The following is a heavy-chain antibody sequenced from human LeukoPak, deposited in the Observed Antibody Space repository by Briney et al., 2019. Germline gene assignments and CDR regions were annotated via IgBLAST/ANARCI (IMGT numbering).Heavy chain of an antibody. Sequence: GESLKISCKGSGYSLTSYWIGWVRQMPGKGLEWMGNIFPGDSDTRYSPSFQGQVTISADKSISTAHLQWSSLKASDTAMYYCARQGWQQLVPYYFDYWGQGILVTVSS. CDR3: ARQGWQQLVPYYFDY. J-gene: IGHJ4*02. CDR1: GYSLTSYW. CDR2: IFPGDSDT. V-gene: IGHV5-51*01. D-gene: IGHD6-13*01.